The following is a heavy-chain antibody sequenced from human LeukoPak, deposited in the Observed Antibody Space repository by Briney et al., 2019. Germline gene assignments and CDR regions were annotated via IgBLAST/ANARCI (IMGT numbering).Heavy chain of an antibody. CDR1: GFTFSNYG. Sequence: PGGSLRLSCAASGFTFSNYGMSWVRQAPGKGLEWVSGINDSGDRTYDADSAKGRFAISRDNSKNTLYLQMNSLRAEDTAVYYCAKGAAATGDYWGQGTLVTVSS. CDR3: AKGAAATGDY. J-gene: IGHJ4*02. V-gene: IGHV3-23*01. CDR2: INDSGDRT. D-gene: IGHD6-13*01.